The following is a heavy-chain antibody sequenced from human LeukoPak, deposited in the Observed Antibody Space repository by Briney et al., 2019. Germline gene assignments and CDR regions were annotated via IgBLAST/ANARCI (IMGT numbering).Heavy chain of an antibody. Sequence: GGSLRLSCAASGFTFSSYGMHWVRQAPGKGLEWVAFIRYDGSNKYYADSVKGRFTISRDNSKNTLYLQMNSLRAEDTAVYYCAKDEVVPGYYYTDVWGRGTTVTISS. V-gene: IGHV3-30*02. D-gene: IGHD2-2*01. J-gene: IGHJ6*03. CDR1: GFTFSSYG. CDR2: IRYDGSNK. CDR3: AKDEVVPGYYYTDV.